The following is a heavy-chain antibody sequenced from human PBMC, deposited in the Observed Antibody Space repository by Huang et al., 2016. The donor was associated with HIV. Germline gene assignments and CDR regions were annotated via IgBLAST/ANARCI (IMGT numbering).Heavy chain of an antibody. J-gene: IGHJ4*02. CDR3: ARSAYGDLDY. CDR1: GYTFTNYD. CDR2: MKPNTCNT. Sequence: QVHLVQSGAEVKKPGASVKVSCKASGYTFTNYDINWVRQAPGRGVEWMGCMKPNTCNTGFAQSFQGRVTMTRKTSITTAYMELTSVTSEDTAVYYCARSAYGDLDYWGLGTLVIVSS. D-gene: IGHD4-17*01. V-gene: IGHV1-8*02.